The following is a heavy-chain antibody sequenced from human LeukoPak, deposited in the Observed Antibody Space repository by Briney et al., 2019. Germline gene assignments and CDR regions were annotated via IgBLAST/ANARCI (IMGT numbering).Heavy chain of an antibody. V-gene: IGHV3-21*01. D-gene: IGHD3-22*01. CDR1: GFTFSSYA. CDR3: ARGVGNYRYYFDS. J-gene: IGHJ4*02. CDR2: VSSSGAYI. Sequence: GGSLRLSCAASGFTFSSYAMNWIRQAPGKGLEWVASVSSSGAYIYHADLMEGRFTISRDNAKNSLILQMNSLRAEDTAVYYCARGVGNYRYYFDSWGQGTLVTVSS.